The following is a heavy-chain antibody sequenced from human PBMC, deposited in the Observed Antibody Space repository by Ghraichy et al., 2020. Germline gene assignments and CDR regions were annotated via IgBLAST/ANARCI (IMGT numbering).Heavy chain of an antibody. D-gene: IGHD3-10*01. CDR1: GFTFSSFA. Sequence: LSLTCAASGFTFSSFAMTWVRQAPGKGLEWVSLISGDGATTYYADSVKGRFIISRDNSKQSLFLELNSLRADDTAIYYCAKGGDYYASGSYIWFDPWGQGILVPVSS. CDR2: ISGDGATT. V-gene: IGHV3-23*01. CDR3: AKGGDYYASGSYIWFDP. J-gene: IGHJ5*02.